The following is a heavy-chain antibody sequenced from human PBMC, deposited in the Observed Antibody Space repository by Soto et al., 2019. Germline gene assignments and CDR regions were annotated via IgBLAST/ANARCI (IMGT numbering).Heavy chain of an antibody. CDR1: GFTFGDYA. CDR2: IRSKAYGGTT. D-gene: IGHD3-9*01. Sequence: GGSLRLSCTASGFTFGDYAMSWFRQAPGKGLEWVGFIRSKAYGGTTEYAASVKGRFTISRDDSKSIAYLQMNSLKTEDTAVYYCTREYYDILTGYSTYNWFDPWGQGTLVTVSS. V-gene: IGHV3-49*03. CDR3: TREYYDILTGYSTYNWFDP. J-gene: IGHJ5*02.